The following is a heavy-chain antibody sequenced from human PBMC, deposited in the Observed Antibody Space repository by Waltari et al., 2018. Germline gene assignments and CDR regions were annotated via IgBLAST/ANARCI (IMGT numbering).Heavy chain of an antibody. CDR2: INHSGST. CDR1: GGSFSGYY. CDR3: ARGRHYEILTGYDYYYMDV. J-gene: IGHJ6*03. D-gene: IGHD3-9*01. Sequence: QVQLQQWGAGLLKPSETLSLTCAVYGGSFSGYYWSWIRQPPGKGLEWIGEINHSGSTNYNPSLKSRVTISVDTAKNQFSLKLSSVTAADTAVYYCARGRHYEILTGYDYYYMDVWGKGTTVTVSS. V-gene: IGHV4-34*01.